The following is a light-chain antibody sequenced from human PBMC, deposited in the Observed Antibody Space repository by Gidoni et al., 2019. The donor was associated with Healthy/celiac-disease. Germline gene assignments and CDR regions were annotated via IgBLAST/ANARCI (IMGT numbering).Light chain of an antibody. CDR3: QAWDSSTAWV. CDR1: KLGDKY. Sequence: SYELTQPPSVSVSPGQTASITCSGDKLGDKYAFWYQQKPGQSPVLVIYQDSKRPSGITERFSGSNSGNTATLTISGTQAMDEADYYCQAWDSSTAWVFGTGTKVTVL. CDR2: QDS. V-gene: IGLV3-1*01. J-gene: IGLJ1*01.